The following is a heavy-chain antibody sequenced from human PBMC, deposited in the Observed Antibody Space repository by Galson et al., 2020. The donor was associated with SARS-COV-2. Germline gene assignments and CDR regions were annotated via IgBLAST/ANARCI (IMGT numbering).Heavy chain of an antibody. J-gene: IGHJ3*02. CDR1: GGSVCSGTYY. V-gene: IGHV4-61*01. CDR3: ARGDYDILTGYFAFGI. D-gene: IGHD3-9*01. Sequence: SQTLSLTCTVSGGSVCSGTYYWSWIRQPPGKGLEWIGYIYYSGSTNYNPSLKSRVTISVDTSKNQFSLKLSSVTAGDTAVYYCARGDYDILTGYFAFGIWGQGTMVTVSS. CDR2: IYYSGST.